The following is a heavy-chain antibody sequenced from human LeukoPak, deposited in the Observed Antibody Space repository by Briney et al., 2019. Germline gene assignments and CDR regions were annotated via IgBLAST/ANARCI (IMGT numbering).Heavy chain of an antibody. Sequence: SGALSLTRIVSGDSLSGYYWSWVWQPPGRGLERIGYIYYSGSANYNPSLQCRVTISVDTTKPKTPLKLSSVTAADTAVYFCARAIAARRRVGWDYFDYWGQGTLVTVSS. CDR2: IYYSGSA. J-gene: IGHJ4*02. CDR3: ARAIAARRRVGWDYFDY. D-gene: IGHD6-6*01. CDR1: GDSLSGYY. V-gene: IGHV4-59*01.